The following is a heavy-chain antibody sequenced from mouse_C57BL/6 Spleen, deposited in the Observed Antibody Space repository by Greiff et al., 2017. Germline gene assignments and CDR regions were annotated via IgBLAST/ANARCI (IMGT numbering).Heavy chain of an antibody. CDR3: ARGGTSGWFAY. CDR2: IDPTSGGT. CDR1: GYTFTSYW. V-gene: IGHV1-72*01. D-gene: IGHD2-14*01. Sequence: VQLQQPGAELVKPGASVKLSCKASGYTFTSYWMHWVKQRPGRGLEWIGRIDPTSGGTKYNEKFKSKATLTVDKPSSTAYMQLSSLTSEDSAVDYCARGGTSGWFAYWGQGTLVTVSA. J-gene: IGHJ3*01.